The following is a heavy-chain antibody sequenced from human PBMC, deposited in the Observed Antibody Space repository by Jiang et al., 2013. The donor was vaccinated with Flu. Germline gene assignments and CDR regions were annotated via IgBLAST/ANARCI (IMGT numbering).Heavy chain of an antibody. J-gene: IGHJ4*02. D-gene: IGHD1-26*01. Sequence: SGAEVKKPGASVKVSCKAFGYTFTGYYIHWVRQAPGQGLEWMGWINPHTDGRNYAQKFQGRVTLTRDSSISTAYMDLSRLKSDDTAVYYCARGKWVVGDPGPLDYWGQGTLVTVSS. V-gene: IGHV1-2*02. CDR2: INPHTDGR. CDR3: ARGKWVVGDPGPLDY. CDR1: GYTFTGYY.